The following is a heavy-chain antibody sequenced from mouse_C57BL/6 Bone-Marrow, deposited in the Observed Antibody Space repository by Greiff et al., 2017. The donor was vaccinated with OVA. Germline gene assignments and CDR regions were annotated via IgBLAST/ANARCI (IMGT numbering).Heavy chain of an antibody. D-gene: IGHD1-1*01. CDR2: ISNLAYSI. Sequence: EVMLVESGGGLVQPGGSLKLSCAASGFTFSDYGMAWVRQAPRKGPEWVAFISNLAYSIYCADTVTGRFTISRENAKNTLYLEMSSLRSEDTAMYYCARGSSYNYAMDYWGQGTSVTVSS. CDR3: ARGSSYNYAMDY. CDR1: GFTFSDYG. J-gene: IGHJ4*01. V-gene: IGHV5-15*04.